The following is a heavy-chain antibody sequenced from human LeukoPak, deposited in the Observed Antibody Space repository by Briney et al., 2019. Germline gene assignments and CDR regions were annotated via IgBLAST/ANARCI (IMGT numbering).Heavy chain of an antibody. CDR1: GFTFSSYS. D-gene: IGHD6-19*01. CDR3: VKSYSSGWYSDDAFDI. J-gene: IGHJ3*02. Sequence: PGGSLRLSCAASGFTFSSYSMNWVRQAPGKGLEWVANIKQDGSEKYYVDSVKGRFTISRDNAKNSLYLQMNSLRAEDTAVYYCVKSYSSGWYSDDAFDIWGQGTMVTVSS. CDR2: IKQDGSEK. V-gene: IGHV3-7*01.